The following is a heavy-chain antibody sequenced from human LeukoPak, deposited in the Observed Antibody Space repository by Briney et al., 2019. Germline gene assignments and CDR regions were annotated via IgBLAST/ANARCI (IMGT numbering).Heavy chain of an antibody. CDR2: ISWDGGRT. Sequence: GGCLGLSCAASGFTFDDYTMHWVRQAPGKGLEWVSLISWDGGRTDYADSVKGRFNISRDNNKNSLYLQMNSLRTEDTALYYCAKDMGSSSSSWWSFDYWGQGTPVSVSS. V-gene: IGHV3-43*01. CDR3: AKDMGSSSSSWWSFDY. CDR1: GFTFDDYT. D-gene: IGHD6-13*01. J-gene: IGHJ4*02.